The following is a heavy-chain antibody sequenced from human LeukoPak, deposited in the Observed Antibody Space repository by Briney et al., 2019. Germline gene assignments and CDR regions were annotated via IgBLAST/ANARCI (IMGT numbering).Heavy chain of an antibody. CDR3: ARTIRGY. CDR2: IKEDGSEK. J-gene: IGHJ4*02. Sequence: GGSLRLSCAASGFTFSNYWMSWVRQAPGKGLEWVANIKEDGSEKYYVDSVKGRFTISRDNAKNSLYLQMNSLRAEDTAVYYCARTIRGYWGQGTLATVSS. V-gene: IGHV3-7*02. D-gene: IGHD3-10*01. CDR1: GFTFSNYW.